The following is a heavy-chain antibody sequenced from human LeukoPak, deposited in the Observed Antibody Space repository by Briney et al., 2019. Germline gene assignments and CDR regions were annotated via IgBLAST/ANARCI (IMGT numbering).Heavy chain of an antibody. Sequence: GGSLRLSCAASGFTLSSYWMHWVRQAPGQGLVWVSRINSDGSSTTYADSVKGRFTISRDNAKNTLYLQMNSLRAEDTAVYYCARLSVYEFDFWGQGTLVTVSS. CDR3: ARLSVYEFDF. CDR2: INSDGSST. V-gene: IGHV3-74*01. J-gene: IGHJ4*02. D-gene: IGHD5/OR15-5a*01. CDR1: GFTLSSYW.